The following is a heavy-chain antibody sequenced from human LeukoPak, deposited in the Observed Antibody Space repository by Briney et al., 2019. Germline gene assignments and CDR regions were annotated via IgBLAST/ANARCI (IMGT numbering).Heavy chain of an antibody. CDR2: ISHFGST. V-gene: IGHV4-34*01. CDR3: ATDSSGYYDAFDI. D-gene: IGHD3-22*01. CDR1: GGSFSGYS. J-gene: IGHJ3*02. Sequence: SETLSLTCAIYGGSFSGYSWTWIRQPPGKGLEWIGEISHFGSTKYIPSLESRVSLSLDTSKNQFSLELSSVTAADTAIYYCATDSSGYYDAFDIWGQGTMVTVSS.